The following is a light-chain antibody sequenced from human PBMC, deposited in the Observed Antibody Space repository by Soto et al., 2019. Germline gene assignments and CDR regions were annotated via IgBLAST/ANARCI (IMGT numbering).Light chain of an antibody. J-gene: IGKJ5*01. CDR2: GAS. Sequence: EIGVSQPTGTLSFSPGERATLSCRASQSVRSSYLAWYQQKPGQVPRLFIYGASSRATGIPDRFNGSASGTDFTLTISRLEPEDFAVYYCQQYGSSLPITWGQGARLEIK. V-gene: IGKV3-20*01. CDR3: QQYGSSLPIT. CDR1: QSVRSSY.